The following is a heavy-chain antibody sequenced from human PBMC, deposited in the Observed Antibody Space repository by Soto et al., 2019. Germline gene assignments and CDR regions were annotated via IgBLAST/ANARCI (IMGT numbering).Heavy chain of an antibody. J-gene: IGHJ5*02. Sequence: ASVKVSCKASGYTFTNNDVSWVRQATGQGLEWMGWMNPGSGDTGYAQKFQGRVTMTRDISIATAYMELNSLTSEDTAIYYCARMESFGSSNWFEPWGQGTLVTVSS. V-gene: IGHV1-8*01. CDR2: MNPGSGDT. CDR3: ARMESFGSSNWFEP. CDR1: GYTFTNND. D-gene: IGHD5-18*01.